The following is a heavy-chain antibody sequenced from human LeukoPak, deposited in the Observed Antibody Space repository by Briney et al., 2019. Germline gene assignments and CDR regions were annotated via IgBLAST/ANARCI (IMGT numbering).Heavy chain of an antibody. CDR2: IRNDGTNT. J-gene: IGHJ3*02. V-gene: IGHV3-30*02. CDR1: EFTFSTYG. Sequence: GGSLILFCAASEFTFSTYGMHWVRQAPGKGLEWVAFIRNDGTNTYYADSVKGPFTISRDNSKNTLYLQMNSLRTEDTAVYYCAKDLAAVDIWGQGTMVTVSS. CDR3: AKDLAAVDI.